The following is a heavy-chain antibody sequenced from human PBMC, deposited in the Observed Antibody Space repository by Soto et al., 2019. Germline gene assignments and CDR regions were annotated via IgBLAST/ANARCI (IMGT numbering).Heavy chain of an antibody. CDR2: IYYSGST. Sequence: PSETLSLTCTVSGGSISSSSYYWGWIRQPPGKGLEWIGSIYYSGSTYYNPSLKSRVTISVDTSKNQFSLKLSSVTAADTAVYYCARHYTVTTTLYFDYWGQGTLVTVS. CDR1: GGSISSSSYY. CDR3: ARHYTVTTTLYFDY. D-gene: IGHD4-17*01. J-gene: IGHJ4*02. V-gene: IGHV4-39*01.